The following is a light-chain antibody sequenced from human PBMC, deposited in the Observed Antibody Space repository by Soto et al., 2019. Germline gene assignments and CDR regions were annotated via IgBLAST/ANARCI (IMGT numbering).Light chain of an antibody. V-gene: IGKV3-20*01. CDR2: GAS. Sequence: EIVLTQSPGTLSLSPGERVTLSCRASQSVPANYLAWYQQKPGQAPRLLIYGASNRATGIPDRFSGSGSGTGFTLTVRRLEPEDFAVYYWLQYGTPWWTFGQGARVEVK. J-gene: IGKJ1*01. CDR3: LQYGTPWWT. CDR1: QSVPANY.